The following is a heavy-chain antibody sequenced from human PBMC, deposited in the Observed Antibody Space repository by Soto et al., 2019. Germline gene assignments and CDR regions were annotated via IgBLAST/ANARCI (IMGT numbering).Heavy chain of an antibody. Sequence: GGSLRLSCAASGFTFSSYAMSWVRQAPGKGLEWVSAISGSGGSTYYADSVKGRFTISRDNSKNTLYLQMNSLRAEDTAVYYCAKDLVAAAGQKNENDYWGQGTLVTVSS. CDR2: ISGSGGST. D-gene: IGHD6-13*01. CDR3: AKDLVAAAGQKNENDY. V-gene: IGHV3-23*01. CDR1: GFTFSSYA. J-gene: IGHJ4*02.